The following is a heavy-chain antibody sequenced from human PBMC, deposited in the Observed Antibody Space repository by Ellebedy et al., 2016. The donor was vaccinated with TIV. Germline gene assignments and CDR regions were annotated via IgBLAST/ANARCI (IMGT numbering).Heavy chain of an antibody. V-gene: IGHV5-10-1*01. CDR2: IDASDSYT. CDR3: ARQFDGLDV. J-gene: IGHJ6*02. Sequence: GGSLRLXXTGSGYSFPLYWINWVRQIPGKGLGWLGKIDASDSYTDYSLSSEGHVTLSVDKSNSTAYLQWRILKASDTATSYCARQFDGLDVWGQGTTVSVSS. CDR1: GYSFPLYW. D-gene: IGHD3-10*01.